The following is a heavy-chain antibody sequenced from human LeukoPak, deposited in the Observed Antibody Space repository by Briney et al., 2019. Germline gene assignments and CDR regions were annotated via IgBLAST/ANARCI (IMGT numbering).Heavy chain of an antibody. CDR2: VSSSNSTI. Sequence: PGGSVTLLSSASRFTFNSYSMNRLPQAPGKGREGVSYVSSSNSTIYYEDSVKGRYTISRDNAQNSLYLQLNSLRVDDTAVYYCAREGPPRYSYAHWGQGTLVTVSS. V-gene: IGHV3-48*01. CDR1: RFTFNSYS. J-gene: IGHJ4*02. D-gene: IGHD5-18*01. CDR3: AREGPPRYSYAH.